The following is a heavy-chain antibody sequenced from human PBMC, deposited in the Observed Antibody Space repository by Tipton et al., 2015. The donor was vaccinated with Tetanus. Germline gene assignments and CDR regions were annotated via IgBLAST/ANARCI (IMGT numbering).Heavy chain of an antibody. D-gene: IGHD7-27*01. Sequence: GLVKPSETLSLTCAVYGGSFSGYYLTWIRQSPGKGLEWIGEIHPGGNTYYSASLKSRVTISVDTSNNQLSLKLDSVTATDTAIYYCARQLWGYWFDPWGQGTQVIVSS. CDR3: ARQLWGYWFDP. CDR2: IHPGGNT. CDR1: GGSFSGYY. J-gene: IGHJ5*02. V-gene: IGHV4-34*01.